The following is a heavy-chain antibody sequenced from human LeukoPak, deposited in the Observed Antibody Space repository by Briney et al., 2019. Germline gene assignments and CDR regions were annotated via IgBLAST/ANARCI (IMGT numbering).Heavy chain of an antibody. Sequence: GGSLRLSCAASGFTFSSYAMHWVRQAPGKGLEWVAVISYDGSNKYYADSVKGRFTISRDNSKNTLYLQMNSLRAEDTAVYYCASPPNSGWYPHSFDYWGQGTLVTVSS. CDR3: ASPPNSGWYPHSFDY. J-gene: IGHJ4*02. CDR2: ISYDGSNK. CDR1: GFTFSSYA. V-gene: IGHV3-30-3*01. D-gene: IGHD6-19*01.